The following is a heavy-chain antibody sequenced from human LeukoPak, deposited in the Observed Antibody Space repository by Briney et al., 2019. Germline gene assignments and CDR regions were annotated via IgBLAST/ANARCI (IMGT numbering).Heavy chain of an antibody. D-gene: IGHD6-19*01. CDR3: ARDGYSSGLAAFDI. Sequence: GGSLRLSCAASGFTFSSYSMSWVRQAPGKGLEWVSSISSSSSYIYYADSVKGRFTISRDNAKNSLYLQMNSLRAEDTAVYYCARDGYSSGLAAFDIWGQGTMVTVSS. J-gene: IGHJ3*02. CDR1: GFTFSSYS. CDR2: ISSSSSYI. V-gene: IGHV3-21*01.